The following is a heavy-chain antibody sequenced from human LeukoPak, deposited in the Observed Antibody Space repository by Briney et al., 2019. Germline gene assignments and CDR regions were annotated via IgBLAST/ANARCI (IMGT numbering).Heavy chain of an antibody. CDR2: IIPIFGTA. V-gene: IGHV1-69*05. Sequence: SVKVSCKASGGTFSSYAISWVRQAPGQGLEWMGGIIPIFGTANYAQKFQGRVTITTDESTSTAYMELSGLRSEDTAVYYCVRGTVVRGVIYHYYYMDVWGKGTTVTVSS. CDR3: VRGTVVRGVIYHYYYMDV. CDR1: GGTFSSYA. J-gene: IGHJ6*03. D-gene: IGHD3-10*01.